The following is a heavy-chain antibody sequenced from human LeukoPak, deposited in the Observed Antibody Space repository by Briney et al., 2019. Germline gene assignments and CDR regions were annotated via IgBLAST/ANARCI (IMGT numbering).Heavy chain of an antibody. CDR1: GVSISTYY. CDR3: ARRLAVTGRYYFDY. D-gene: IGHD6-19*01. Sequence: SETLSLTCTVAGVSISTYYWSWIRQPPGKGLEWIGYIYYSGSTKYNPSLESRVTISLDMSKNQFSLRLSSVTAADTAVYYCARRLAVTGRYYFDYWGQGTLVTVSS. CDR2: IYYSGST. J-gene: IGHJ4*02. V-gene: IGHV4-59*08.